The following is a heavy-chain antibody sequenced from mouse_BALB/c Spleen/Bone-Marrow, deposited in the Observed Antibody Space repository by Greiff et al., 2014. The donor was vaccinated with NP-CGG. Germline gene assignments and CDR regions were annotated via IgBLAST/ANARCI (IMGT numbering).Heavy chain of an antibody. D-gene: IGHD2-14*01. Sequence: VQLQQSGAELVRPGTSVKISCKASGYTFTNYWLGWVKQRPGHGLEWIGGTYPGGGYTNYNEKFKGKATLTADTSSSTAYMQLSSLTSEDSAVYFCAREVRRYFDVWGAGTTVTVSS. CDR1: GYTFTNYW. CDR3: AREVRRYFDV. V-gene: IGHV1-63*02. J-gene: IGHJ1*01. CDR2: TYPGGGYT.